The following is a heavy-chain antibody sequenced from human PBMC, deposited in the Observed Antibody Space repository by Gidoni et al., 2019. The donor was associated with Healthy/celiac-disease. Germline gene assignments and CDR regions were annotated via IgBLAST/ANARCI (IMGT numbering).Heavy chain of an antibody. CDR1: GYTFTGYY. Sequence: QVQLVQSGAEVKKPGASVKVSCKASGYTFTGYYMHWVRQAPGQGLEWMGWINPNSCGTNYAQKFQGRVTMTRDTSISTAYMELSRLRSDDTAVYYCARKWPGDGYNYFADSDAFDIWGQGTMVTVSS. CDR3: ARKWPGDGYNYFADSDAFDI. CDR2: INPNSCGT. V-gene: IGHV1-2*02. D-gene: IGHD5-12*01. J-gene: IGHJ3*02.